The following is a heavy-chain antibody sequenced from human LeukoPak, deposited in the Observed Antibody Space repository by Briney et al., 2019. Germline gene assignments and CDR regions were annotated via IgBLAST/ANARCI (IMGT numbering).Heavy chain of an antibody. J-gene: IGHJ4*02. Sequence: GGSLRLSCAASGFTFSSYAMSWVRQAPGKGLEWVSAISGSGGSTYYAASVKGRFTISSDNYKNTLYLQMNSLRAEDTAVYYCAKVGLGYCSGGSCYGWGQGTLVTVSS. V-gene: IGHV3-23*01. CDR1: GFTFSSYA. CDR3: AKVGLGYCSGGSCYG. CDR2: ISGSGGST. D-gene: IGHD2-15*01.